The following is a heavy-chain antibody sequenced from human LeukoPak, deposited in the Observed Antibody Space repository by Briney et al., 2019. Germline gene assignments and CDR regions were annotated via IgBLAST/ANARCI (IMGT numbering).Heavy chain of an antibody. J-gene: IGHJ3*02. CDR2: IYTSGST. CDR3: ARGFYDSSGCYYDAFDI. D-gene: IGHD3-22*01. Sequence: SETLSLTCTVSGGSISSGSYYWSWIRQPAGKGLEWIGRIYTSGSTNYNPSLKSRVTISVDTSKNQFSLKLSSVTAADTAVYYCARGFYDSSGCYYDAFDIWGQGTMVTVSS. V-gene: IGHV4-61*02. CDR1: GGSISSGSYY.